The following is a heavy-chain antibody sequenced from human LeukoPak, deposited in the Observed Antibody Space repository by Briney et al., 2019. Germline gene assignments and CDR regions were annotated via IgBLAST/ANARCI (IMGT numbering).Heavy chain of an antibody. J-gene: IGHJ4*02. V-gene: IGHV3-74*01. D-gene: IGHD6-19*01. CDR3: ARDRYSSGWYQDY. CDR1: GFTFSSYW. Sequence: GGSLRLSCAASGFTFSSYWMHWVRQAPGKGLVWVSRINSDGSSTSYADSVKGRFTISRDNVKNTLYLQMNSLRAEDTAVYYCARDRYSSGWYQDYWGQGTLVTVSS. CDR2: INSDGSST.